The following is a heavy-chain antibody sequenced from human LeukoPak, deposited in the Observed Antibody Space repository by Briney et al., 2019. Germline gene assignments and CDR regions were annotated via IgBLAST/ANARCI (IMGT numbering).Heavy chain of an antibody. CDR2: INWNGGST. Sequence: PGGSLRLSCAASGFIFDDYGMSWVRQAPGKGLEWVSGINWNGGSTAYADSVKGRFTISRDNAKNSLYLQMNSLRAEDTALYYCARGSFYYDSSGYYTLGYWGQGTLVTVSS. V-gene: IGHV3-20*04. D-gene: IGHD3-22*01. J-gene: IGHJ4*02. CDR1: GFIFDDYG. CDR3: ARGSFYYDSSGYYTLGY.